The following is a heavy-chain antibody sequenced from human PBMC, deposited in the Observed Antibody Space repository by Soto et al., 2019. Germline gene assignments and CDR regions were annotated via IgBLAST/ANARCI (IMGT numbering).Heavy chain of an antibody. CDR1: GGSFSGYY. Sequence: SETLSLTCAVYGGSFSGYYWSWIRQPPGKGLEWIGEINHSGSTNYNPSLKSRVTISVDTSKNQFSLKLSSVTAADTAVYYCARAGVTMVRGRYFDYWGQGTLVTVSS. V-gene: IGHV4-34*01. J-gene: IGHJ4*02. CDR2: INHSGST. D-gene: IGHD3-10*01. CDR3: ARAGVTMVRGRYFDY.